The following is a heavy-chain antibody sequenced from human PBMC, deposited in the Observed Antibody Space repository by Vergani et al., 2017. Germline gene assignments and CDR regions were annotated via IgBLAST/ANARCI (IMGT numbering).Heavy chain of an antibody. CDR1: GFPFSSYW. J-gene: IGHJ4*02. CDR3: ARDIVGAPDY. V-gene: IGHV3-7*04. CDR2: IKQDGSEK. Sequence: EVQLVESGGGLVQPGGSLRLSCAASGFPFSSYWMSWVRQAPGKGLEWVANIKQDGSEKYYVDSVKGRFTISRDNAKNSLYLQMNSLRAEDTAVYYCARDIVGAPDYWGQGTLVTVSS. D-gene: IGHD1-26*01.